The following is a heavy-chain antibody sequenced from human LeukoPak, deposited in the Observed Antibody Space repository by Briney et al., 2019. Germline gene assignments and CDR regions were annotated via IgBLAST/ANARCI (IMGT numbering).Heavy chain of an antibody. V-gene: IGHV3-33*01. CDR3: ARDDSGFSFDY. CDR1: GFTFSSYG. J-gene: IGHJ4*02. CDR2: IWYDGSNK. D-gene: IGHD4/OR15-4a*01. Sequence: GGSLRLSCAASGFTFSSYGMHWVRQAPGKGLEWVAVIWYDGSNKYYADSVKGRFTISRDNSKNTLYLQMNSLRAEDTAVYNCARDDSGFSFDYWGQGTLVTVSS.